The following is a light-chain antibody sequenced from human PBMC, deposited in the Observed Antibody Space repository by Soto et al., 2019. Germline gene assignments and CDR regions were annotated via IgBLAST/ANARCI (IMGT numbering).Light chain of an antibody. CDR3: QQYNSWPET. CDR1: QSVSSN. V-gene: IGKV3-15*01. Sequence: EIVMTQSPATLSVSPGERATLSCRASQSVSSNLAWYQQKPGQAPRLFIYDASTRATGIPARFSGSGSGTEFTLTISSPQSEDFAVYYCQQYNSWPETFGQGTKVDIK. CDR2: DAS. J-gene: IGKJ1*01.